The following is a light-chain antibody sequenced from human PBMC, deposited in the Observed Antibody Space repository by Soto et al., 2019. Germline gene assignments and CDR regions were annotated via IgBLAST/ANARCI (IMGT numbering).Light chain of an antibody. CDR2: GGS. Sequence: EIVLTQSPGTLPLSPGERATLSCRASQSISINYIAWYQQKPGQAPRLLIYGGSNRASDIPDRFSGSGSGTDFTLTISRLEPEDFAVYFCDSQQYGVSSVYTFGQGTKLEIK. J-gene: IGKJ2*01. CDR3: QQYGVSSVYT. CDR1: QSISINY. V-gene: IGKV3-20*01.